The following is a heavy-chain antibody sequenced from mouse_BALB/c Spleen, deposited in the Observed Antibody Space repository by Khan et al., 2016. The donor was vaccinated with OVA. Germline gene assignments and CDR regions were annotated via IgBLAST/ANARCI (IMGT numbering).Heavy chain of an antibody. Sequence: QVQLQQSGAELVRPGVSVKISCKGSGYTFTDFTMHWVKQSHAKSLEWIGVVNTYYGDATYNQKFKGKATMTVDKSSTTAYMELASLTSEDSAICYCAKGGGGDRFAYWGQGTLVTVSA. V-gene: IGHV1S137*01. CDR3: AKGGGGDRFAY. J-gene: IGHJ3*01. CDR1: GYTFTDFT. CDR2: VNTYYGDA.